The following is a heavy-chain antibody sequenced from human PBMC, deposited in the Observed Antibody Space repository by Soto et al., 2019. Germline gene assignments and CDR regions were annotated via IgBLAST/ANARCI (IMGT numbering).Heavy chain of an antibody. V-gene: IGHV1-3*01. D-gene: IGHD3-16*01. Sequence: QVQLVQSGAEGKKPGASVKVSCKASGYTFTNYAIHWVRQAPGQRIEWMGWINACNGNTKYSQKIQGRVTITRDTSAGTPYMELISLRSEDTAVFYCATTGSDGFIGFDYGGQGTLVTVSS. CDR1: GYTFTNYA. J-gene: IGHJ4*02. CDR3: ATTGSDGFIGFDY. CDR2: INACNGNT.